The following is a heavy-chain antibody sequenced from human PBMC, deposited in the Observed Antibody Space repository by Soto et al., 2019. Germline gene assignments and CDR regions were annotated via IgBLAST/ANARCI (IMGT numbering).Heavy chain of an antibody. CDR1: GGSISSGDYY. CDR2: IYYSGST. V-gene: IGHV4-30-4*01. CDR3: ARGLWFGESYNWFDP. Sequence: SETLSLTCTVSGGSISSGDYYWSWIRQPPGKGLEWIGYIYYSGSTYYNPSLKSRVTISVDTSKNQFSLKLSSVTAADTAVYYCARGLWFGESYNWFDPWGQGTLVTVSS. D-gene: IGHD3-10*01. J-gene: IGHJ5*02.